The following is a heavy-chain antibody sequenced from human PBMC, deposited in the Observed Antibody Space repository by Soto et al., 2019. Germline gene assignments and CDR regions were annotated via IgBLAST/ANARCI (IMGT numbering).Heavy chain of an antibody. J-gene: IGHJ4*02. CDR3: ARLNPAGGDCGGDCS. D-gene: IGHD2-21*02. CDR2: IIPIFGTA. Sequence: QVQLVQSGAEVKKPGSSVKVSCKASGGTFSSYAISWVRQAPGQGLEWMGGIIPIFGTANYAQKFQGRVTITADESTSTASMELSSLRSEDTAVYYCARLNPAGGDCGGDCSWGQGTLVTVSS. CDR1: GGTFSSYA. V-gene: IGHV1-69*12.